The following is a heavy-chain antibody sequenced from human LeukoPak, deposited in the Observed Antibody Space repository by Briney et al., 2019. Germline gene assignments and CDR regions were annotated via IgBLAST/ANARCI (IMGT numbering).Heavy chain of an antibody. Sequence: GGSLRLSCAASGFTVSDNYMSWVRQAPGKGLEWVSVIYSGGRTDYADSVKGRFTISRDNSKNTLYLQMSSLRAEDTAVYYCARGLVVVIATLDFWGQGTLVTVSS. CDR3: ARGLVVVIATLDF. J-gene: IGHJ4*02. V-gene: IGHV3-66*01. CDR2: IYSGGRT. D-gene: IGHD2-15*01. CDR1: GFTVSDNY.